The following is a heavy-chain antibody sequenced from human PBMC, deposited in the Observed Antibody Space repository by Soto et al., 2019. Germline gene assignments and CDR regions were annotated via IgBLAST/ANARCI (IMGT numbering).Heavy chain of an antibody. CDR2: INPNSGGT. Sequence: GASVKVSCKASGYTFTGYYMHWVRQAPGQGLEWMGWINPNSGGTNYAQKFQGRVTMTRDTSNSTAYMELSRLRSDDTAVYYCARDMGSSTSGGYWGQGTLVTVSS. V-gene: IGHV1-2*02. CDR3: ARDMGSSTSGGY. J-gene: IGHJ4*02. CDR1: GYTFTGYY. D-gene: IGHD6-6*01.